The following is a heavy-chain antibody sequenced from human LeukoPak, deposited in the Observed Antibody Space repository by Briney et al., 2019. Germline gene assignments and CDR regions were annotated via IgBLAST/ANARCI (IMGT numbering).Heavy chain of an antibody. CDR1: GYTFTSYG. D-gene: IGHD3-9*01. J-gene: IGHJ6*03. CDR3: ARDGLRYFDWLHDYYYYYMDV. CDR2: ISAYNGNT. Sequence: ASVKVSXKASGYTFTSYGISWVRQAPGQGLEWMGWISAYNGNTKYAQKLQGRVTMTTDTSTSTAYMELRSLRSDDTAVYYCARDGLRYFDWLHDYYYYYMDVWGKGTTVTVSS. V-gene: IGHV1-18*01.